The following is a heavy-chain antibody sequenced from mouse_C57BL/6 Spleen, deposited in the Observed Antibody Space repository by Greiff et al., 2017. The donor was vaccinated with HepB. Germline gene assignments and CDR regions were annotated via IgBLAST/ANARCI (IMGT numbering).Heavy chain of an antibody. J-gene: IGHJ2*01. Sequence: VQRVESGPELVKPGASVKISCKASGYAFSSSWMNWVKQRPGKGLEWIGRIYPGDGDTNYNQKFKGKTTLTVDTSSSTAYMQLSSLTSEDSAVYYCARGDPDYWGQGTTLTVSS. CDR2: IYPGDGDT. CDR1: GYAFSSSW. V-gene: IGHV1-82*01. CDR3: ARGDPDY.